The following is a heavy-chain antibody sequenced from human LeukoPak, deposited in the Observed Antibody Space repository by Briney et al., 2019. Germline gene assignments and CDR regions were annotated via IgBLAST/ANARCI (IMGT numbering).Heavy chain of an antibody. V-gene: IGHV1-2*02. J-gene: IGHJ4*02. Sequence: ASVTVSCTASGYTFTGYYMHWVRQAPGQGFEWMGWIKPNSGGTNYAQRFQGRVTMTTDTSISTAYMEVNRLRSDDTAVYYCARARSTDSSGWPYWGQGTLVTVSS. CDR3: ARARSTDSSGWPY. D-gene: IGHD6-19*01. CDR2: IKPNSGGT. CDR1: GYTFTGYY.